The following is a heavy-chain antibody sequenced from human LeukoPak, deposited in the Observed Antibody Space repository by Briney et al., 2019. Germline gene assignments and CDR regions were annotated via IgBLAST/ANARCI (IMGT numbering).Heavy chain of an antibody. J-gene: IGHJ2*01. CDR1: GFTFSSYG. V-gene: IGHV3-30*18. CDR3: AKVKGGNIAVAAEGYFDL. Sequence: GGSLRLSCAASGFTFSSYGMHSVRQAPGKGLEWVAVISYDGSNKYCADSVKGRFTISRDSSKNTLYLQMNSLRAEDTAVYYCAKVKGGNIAVAAEGYFDLWGRGTLVTVSS. D-gene: IGHD6-19*01. CDR2: ISYDGSNK.